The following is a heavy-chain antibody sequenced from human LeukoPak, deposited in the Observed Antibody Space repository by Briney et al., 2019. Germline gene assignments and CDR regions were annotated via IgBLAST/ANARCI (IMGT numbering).Heavy chain of an antibody. CDR3: ARAYSSSWYYNWFDP. CDR2: INHSGST. V-gene: IGHV4-34*01. J-gene: IGHJ5*02. CDR1: GGSFSGYY. Sequence: SETLSLTCAVYGGSFSGYYWTWIRQPPGKGLEWIGEINHSGSTNYNPSLKSRVTISVDTSKNQFSLKLRSVTAADTAMYYCARAYSSSWYYNWFDPWGQGTLVTVSS. D-gene: IGHD6-13*01.